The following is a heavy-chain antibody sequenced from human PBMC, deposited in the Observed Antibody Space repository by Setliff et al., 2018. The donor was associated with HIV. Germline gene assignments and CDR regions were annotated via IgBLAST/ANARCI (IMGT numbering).Heavy chain of an antibody. V-gene: IGHV3-15*01. CDR1: GLTFSNAW. J-gene: IGHJ4*02. Sequence: GGSLRLSCAASGLTFSNAWMSWVRQAPGKGLEWIAHIKSKTDGETADYAAPVKGRFIISRDNGRNSLSLQMNSLRADDTAVYYCAKAPDGSGSNYYFDYWGQGSLVTVSS. CDR3: AKAPDGSGSNYYFDY. CDR2: IKSKTDGETA. D-gene: IGHD3-10*01.